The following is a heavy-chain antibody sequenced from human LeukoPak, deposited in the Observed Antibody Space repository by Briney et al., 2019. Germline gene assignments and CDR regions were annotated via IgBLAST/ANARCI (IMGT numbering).Heavy chain of an antibody. CDR2: IKQDGEK. CDR1: GFTFGPYW. V-gene: IGHV3-7*01. J-gene: IGHJ4*02. CDR3: ARIGRTWSLNY. Sequence: GGSLRLSCAASGFTFGPYWMTWVRQAPGKGLEWVASIKQDGEKHYVDSVKGRLTVSRDNAKNSLYLQMNSLRVEDTAVYFCARIGRTWSLNYWGQGTLVTVS. D-gene: IGHD6-13*01.